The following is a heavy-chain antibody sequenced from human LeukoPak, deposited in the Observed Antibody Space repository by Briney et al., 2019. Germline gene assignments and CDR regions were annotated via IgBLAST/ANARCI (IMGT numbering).Heavy chain of an antibody. CDR2: MNPNSGNT. Sequence: ASVKVSCKASGYTFTSYDINWVRQATGQGLKWMGWMNPNSGNTDYAPKFQGRVTMTRNTSITTAYMELSSLRSEDTAVYYCARAQRYCAGTSCYAPVAYWGQGTLVTVSS. CDR3: ARAQRYCAGTSCYAPVAY. D-gene: IGHD2-2*01. CDR1: GYTFTSYD. J-gene: IGHJ4*02. V-gene: IGHV1-8*01.